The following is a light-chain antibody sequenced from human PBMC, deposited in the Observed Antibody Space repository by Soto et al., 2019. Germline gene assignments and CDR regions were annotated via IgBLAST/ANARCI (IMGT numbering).Light chain of an antibody. Sequence: QSALTQPPSASGTPGQRVTISCSGSSSNIGSNTVNWYQQLPGTAPKLLIYSNNQRPSGVPDRFSGSKSGTSASLAISGPQSENEADYYCAVWDDSLNGPVFGGGTKLTVL. CDR1: SSNIGSNT. J-gene: IGLJ2*01. V-gene: IGLV1-44*01. CDR3: AVWDDSLNGPV. CDR2: SNN.